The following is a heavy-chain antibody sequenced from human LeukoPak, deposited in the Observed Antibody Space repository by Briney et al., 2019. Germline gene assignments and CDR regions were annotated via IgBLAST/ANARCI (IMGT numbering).Heavy chain of an antibody. Sequence: ASVKVSCKASGGTFSSYAISWVREAPGQGLEWMGRIIPILGIANYAQKFQGRVTITADKSTSTAYMELSSLRSEDTAVYYCARAGNDSSGYYPFDYWGQGTLVTVSS. CDR2: IIPILGIA. CDR1: GGTFSSYA. D-gene: IGHD3-22*01. J-gene: IGHJ4*02. CDR3: ARAGNDSSGYYPFDY. V-gene: IGHV1-69*04.